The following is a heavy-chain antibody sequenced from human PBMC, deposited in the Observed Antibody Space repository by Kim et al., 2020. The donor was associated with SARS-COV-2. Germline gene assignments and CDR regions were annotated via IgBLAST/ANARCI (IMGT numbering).Heavy chain of an antibody. CDR2: IYHSGST. Sequence: SETLSLTCAVSGGSISSSNWWSWVRQPPGKGLEWIGEIYHSGSTNYNPSLKSRVTISVDKSKNQFSLKLSSVTAADTAVYYCAHTLYSGSYKGGFDYWGQGTLVTVSS. D-gene: IGHD1-26*01. J-gene: IGHJ4*02. V-gene: IGHV4-4*02. CDR3: AHTLYSGSYKGGFDY. CDR1: GGSISSSNW.